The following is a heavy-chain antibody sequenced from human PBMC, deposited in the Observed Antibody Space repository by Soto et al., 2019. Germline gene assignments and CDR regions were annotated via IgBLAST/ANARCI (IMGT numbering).Heavy chain of an antibody. V-gene: IGHV3-53*01. CDR1: GFTIRMKD. J-gene: IGHJ3*02. CDR3: AREPPTGKVAFDI. CDR2: TYSGGST. Sequence: GGSLRLSCAASGFTIRMKDMNWVRQAPGKGLEWVSVTYSGGSTYYADSVKGRFTISRDNSKNTLYLQMNSLRAEDTAVYYCAREPPTGKVAFDIWGQGTMVTVSS. D-gene: IGHD4-4*01.